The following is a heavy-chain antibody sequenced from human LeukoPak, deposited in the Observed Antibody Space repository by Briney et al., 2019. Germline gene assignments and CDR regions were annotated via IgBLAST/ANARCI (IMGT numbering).Heavy chain of an antibody. V-gene: IGHV3-21*01. CDR1: GFTFSSYS. J-gene: IGHJ4*02. Sequence: GGSLRLSCAASGFTFSSYSMNWVRQAPGKGLEWVSSTSSSSSYIYYADSVKGRFTISRDNAKNSLYLQMNSLRAEDTAVYYCARTETAMVAMYYFDYWGQGTLVTVSS. CDR3: ARTETAMVAMYYFDY. D-gene: IGHD5-18*01. CDR2: TSSSSSYI.